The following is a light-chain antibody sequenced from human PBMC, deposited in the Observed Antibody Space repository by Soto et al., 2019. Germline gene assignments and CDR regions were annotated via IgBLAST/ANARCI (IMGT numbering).Light chain of an antibody. CDR2: EVT. CDR3: SSFASSNTWV. V-gene: IGLV2-8*01. J-gene: IGLJ3*02. Sequence: QSVLTKPPSASGSPGQSVTISCTGTSSDVGAYNYVSWYQQHAGKAPKLVIYEVTKRPSGVPDRFSGSKSANTASLTVSGLQSEYEADYYCSSFASSNTWVFGGGTKLTVL. CDR1: SSDVGAYNY.